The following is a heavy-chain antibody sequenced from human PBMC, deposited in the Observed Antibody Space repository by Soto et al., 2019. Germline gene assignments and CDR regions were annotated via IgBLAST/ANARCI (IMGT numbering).Heavy chain of an antibody. D-gene: IGHD3-9*01. CDR1: GYTFTSYG. V-gene: IGHV1-18*01. J-gene: IGHJ4*02. Sequence: ASVKVSCKASGYTFTSYGISWVRQAPGQGLEWMGWISAYNGNTNYAQKLQGRVTMTTDTSTSTAYMELRSLRSDDTAVYYCARAEKLGYDILTGYYSSPPYFDYWGQGTLVTVSS. CDR2: ISAYNGNT. CDR3: ARAEKLGYDILTGYYSSPPYFDY.